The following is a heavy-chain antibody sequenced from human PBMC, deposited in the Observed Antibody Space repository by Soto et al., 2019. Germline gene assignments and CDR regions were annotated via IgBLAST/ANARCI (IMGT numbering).Heavy chain of an antibody. V-gene: IGHV2-5*01. CDR3: AHGSGWLFDY. Sequence: QITLKESGPTLVKPTQTLTLTCTFSGFSLSTGEVVGVGWFRQPPGKALEWLALIYWNDDNHYSPSLKNRLTVTKDTSGNQVVLTMTNVDPVDTATYFCAHGSGWLFDYWGQGTLVTVSS. D-gene: IGHD6-19*01. J-gene: IGHJ4*02. CDR2: IYWNDDN. CDR1: GFSLSTGEVVG.